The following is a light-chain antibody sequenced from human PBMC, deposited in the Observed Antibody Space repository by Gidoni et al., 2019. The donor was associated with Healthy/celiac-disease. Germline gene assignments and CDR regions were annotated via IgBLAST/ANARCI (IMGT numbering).Light chain of an antibody. CDR2: DAS. J-gene: IGKJ2*01. CDR3: QQRSNWPPGYT. V-gene: IGKV3-11*01. CDR1: PSVSSY. Sequence: EIVLTQSPATLSLSPGERATLSCRASPSVSSYLAWYQQKPGQAPRLLIYDASNRATGVPAGFSGSGSGTDFTLTISSLEPEDFAVYYCQQRSNWPPGYTFGQGTKLEIK.